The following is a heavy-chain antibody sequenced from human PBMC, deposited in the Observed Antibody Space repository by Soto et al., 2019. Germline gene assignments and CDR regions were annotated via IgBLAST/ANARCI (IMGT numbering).Heavy chain of an antibody. Sequence: SVKVSCKASGGTFSSYAISWVRQAPGQGLEWMGGIIPIFGTANYAQKFQGRVTITADESTSTAYMELSSLRSEDTAVYYCARGQRFLEWLSYYYYGMDVWGQGTTVT. CDR2: IIPIFGTA. J-gene: IGHJ6*02. CDR3: ARGQRFLEWLSYYYYGMDV. CDR1: GGTFSSYA. V-gene: IGHV1-69*13. D-gene: IGHD3-3*01.